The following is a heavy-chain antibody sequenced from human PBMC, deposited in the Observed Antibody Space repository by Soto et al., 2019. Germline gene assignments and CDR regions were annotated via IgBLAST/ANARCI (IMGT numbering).Heavy chain of an antibody. Sequence: SGTLTFTCAVYGGSFRGYYWSWIRQPSGKGLEWIGEINHSGSTNYNPSLKSRVTISVDTSKNQFSLKLSSVTAADTAVYYCARAPPLRFLAWPIAADAFDIWGQGTMVT. J-gene: IGHJ3*02. CDR3: ARAPPLRFLAWPIAADAFDI. D-gene: IGHD3-3*01. CDR2: INHSGST. V-gene: IGHV4-34*01. CDR1: GGSFRGYY.